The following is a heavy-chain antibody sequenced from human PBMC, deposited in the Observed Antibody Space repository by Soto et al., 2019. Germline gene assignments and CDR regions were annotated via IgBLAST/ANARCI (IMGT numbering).Heavy chain of an antibody. CDR3: ARMSYFYDKWYFDL. V-gene: IGHV4-30-4*01. D-gene: IGHD3-22*01. CDR2: VYYSGTT. Sequence: SETQSLTSTVSGAYINNNDYYWSWIRQTPGKGLEWIGYVYYSGTTDYIPSLKSRLSMSIDKSQNQFTLKLNSVTAADTATYYCARMSYFYDKWYFDLWGRGTLVTVSS. CDR1: GAYINNNDYY. J-gene: IGHJ2*01.